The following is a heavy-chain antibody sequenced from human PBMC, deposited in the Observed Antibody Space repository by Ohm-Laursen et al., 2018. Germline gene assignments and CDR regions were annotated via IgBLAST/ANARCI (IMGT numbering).Heavy chain of an antibody. V-gene: IGHV4-59*01. J-gene: IGHJ4*02. CDR3: ARGAGATITRANFDY. CDR1: GGSISSYY. Sequence: GTLSLTCTVSGGSISSYYWSWIRQPPGKGLEWIGYIYYSGSTNYNPSLKSRVTISVDTSKNQFSLKLSSVTAADTAVYYCARGAGATITRANFDYWGQGTLVTVSS. D-gene: IGHD1-26*01. CDR2: IYYSGST.